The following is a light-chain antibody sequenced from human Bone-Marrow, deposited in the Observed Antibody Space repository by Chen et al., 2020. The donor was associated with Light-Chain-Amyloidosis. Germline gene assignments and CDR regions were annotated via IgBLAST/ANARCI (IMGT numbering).Light chain of an antibody. V-gene: IGLV3-21*02. Sequence: SYVLTPPSSVSVAPGQTATIPCGGNNIGSTSVHWYQQTPGQAHLLVVYDDSERPSGIAERLSGSNSGNTANLTISRVEAGDEADYYCQVWDRSSDRPVCGGGTKLTVL. J-gene: IGLJ3*02. CDR3: QVWDRSSDRPV. CDR1: NIGSTS. CDR2: DDS.